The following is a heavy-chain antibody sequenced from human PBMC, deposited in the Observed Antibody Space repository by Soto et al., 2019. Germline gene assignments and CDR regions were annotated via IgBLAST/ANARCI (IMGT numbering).Heavy chain of an antibody. CDR2: IWYDGSNK. Sequence: QVQLVESGGGVVQPGRSLRLSCAASGFTFSSYGMHWVRQAPGKGLEWVAVIWYDGSNKYYADSVKGRFTISRDNSKNTLYLQMNSLRAEDTAVYYCARASVSRDGYNLPHDYCGQGTLVTVSS. V-gene: IGHV3-33*01. D-gene: IGHD5-12*01. CDR3: ARASVSRDGYNLPHDY. CDR1: GFTFSSYG. J-gene: IGHJ4*02.